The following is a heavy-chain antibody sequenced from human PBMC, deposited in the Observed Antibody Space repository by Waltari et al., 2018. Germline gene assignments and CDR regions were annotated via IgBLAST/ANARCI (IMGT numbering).Heavy chain of an antibody. D-gene: IGHD5-18*01. CDR1: GYSFTRYW. CDR2: IFPGDSNT. CDR3: ARQPLHSYGIRHFDY. J-gene: IGHJ4*02. V-gene: IGHV5-51*01. Sequence: EVQLVPSGAEVKKPGASLTISCEGSGYSFTRYWIGWVRQMPGKGLEWMGVIFPGDSNTKYSPSFRGQVTISADNSITTAYLQWSSLKASDTAIYFCARQPLHSYGIRHFDYWGQGTPVTVS.